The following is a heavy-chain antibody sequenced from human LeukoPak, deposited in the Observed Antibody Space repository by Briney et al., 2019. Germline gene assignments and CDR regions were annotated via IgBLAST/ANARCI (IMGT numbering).Heavy chain of an antibody. V-gene: IGHV3-23*01. CDR3: ANDLVGATMADY. CDR1: GFTFSSYA. J-gene: IGHJ4*02. Sequence: PGGSLRLSCAASGFTFSSYAMSWVRQAPGKGLEWVSGISGSGGSTYYADSVKGRFTISRDNSKNTLYLQMNSLRAEDTAVYYCANDLVGATMADYWGQGTLVAVSS. D-gene: IGHD1-26*01. CDR2: ISGSGGST.